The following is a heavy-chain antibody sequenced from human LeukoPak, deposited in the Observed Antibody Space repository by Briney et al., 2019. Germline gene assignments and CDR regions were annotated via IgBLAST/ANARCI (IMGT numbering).Heavy chain of an antibody. J-gene: IGHJ4*02. Sequence: ASVKVSCKASGYTFASYDFNWVRQAPGQGLEWMGWMNPNSGNTGYAQKFQGGVTITRNTSITTAYMELSSLRSEDTAVYYCAREAGRYCSSTSCSHFDYWGQGTLVTVSS. CDR3: AREAGRYCSSTSCSHFDY. CDR2: MNPNSGNT. CDR1: GYTFASYD. V-gene: IGHV1-8*03. D-gene: IGHD2-2*01.